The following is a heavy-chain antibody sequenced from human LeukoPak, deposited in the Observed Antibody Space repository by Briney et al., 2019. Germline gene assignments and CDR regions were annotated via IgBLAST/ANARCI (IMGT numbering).Heavy chain of an antibody. D-gene: IGHD3-22*01. J-gene: IGHJ4*02. Sequence: GGSLRLSCAASGFTFSTYAMHWVRQAPGKGLEWVALISDGGSNKYYADSVKGRFTISRDNSKNTLYLQTNSLGAEDTAVYYCARDVYYYDSGGFYSWGPETLVTVSS. CDR2: ISDGGSNK. V-gene: IGHV3-30*01. CDR1: GFTFSTYA. CDR3: ARDVYYYDSGGFYS.